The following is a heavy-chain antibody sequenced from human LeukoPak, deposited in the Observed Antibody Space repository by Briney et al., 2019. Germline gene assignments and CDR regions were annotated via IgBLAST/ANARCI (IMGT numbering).Heavy chain of an antibody. CDR1: GGSTSGYF. CDR2: INHSGST. V-gene: IGHV4-34*01. CDR3: ARVDGFGESPLDAFDV. J-gene: IGHJ3*01. D-gene: IGHD3-10*01. Sequence: SETLSLTCSVYGGSTSGYFWSWIRQPPGKGPEWIGEINHSGSTKYIPSLKSRLTISVDTSKNQFSLKLTSVTAADTAVYYCARVDGFGESPLDAFDVWGQGTMVTVSS.